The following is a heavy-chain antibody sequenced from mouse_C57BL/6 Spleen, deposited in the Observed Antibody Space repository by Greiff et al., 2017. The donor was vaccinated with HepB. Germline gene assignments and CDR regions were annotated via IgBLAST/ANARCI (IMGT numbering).Heavy chain of an antibody. CDR2: IHPSDSDT. CDR1: GYTFTSYW. J-gene: IGHJ2*01. CDR3: AITGTRDYFDY. Sequence: VQLQQPGAELVKPGASVKVSCKASGYTFTSYWMHWVKQRPGQGLEWIGRIHPSDSDTNYNQKFKGKTTLTIDKSSSTAYMLLSILTSEDSAVYYCAITGTRDYFDYWGQGTTLTVSS. D-gene: IGHD3-1*01. V-gene: IGHV1-74*01.